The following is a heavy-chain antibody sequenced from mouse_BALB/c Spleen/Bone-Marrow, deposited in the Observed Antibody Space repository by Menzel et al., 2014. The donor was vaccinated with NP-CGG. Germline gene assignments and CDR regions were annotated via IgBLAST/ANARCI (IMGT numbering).Heavy chain of an antibody. D-gene: IGHD2-4*01. J-gene: IGHJ3*01. CDR3: ASPIYYDYPLFAY. V-gene: IGHV2-9*02. CDR1: GFSLTSYG. CDR2: IWAGGST. Sequence: VKLVESGPGLVAPSQSLSITCTVSGFSLTSYGVHWVRQPPGKGLEWLGVIWAGGSTNYNSALMSRLSISKDNSKSXVFLKMNSLQTDDTAMYYCASPIYYDYPLFAYWGQGTPVTVSA.